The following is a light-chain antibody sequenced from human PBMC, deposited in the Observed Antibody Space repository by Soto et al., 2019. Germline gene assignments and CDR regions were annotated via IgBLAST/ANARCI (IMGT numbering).Light chain of an antibody. Sequence: QSVLTQPPSVSGAPGQRVTISCTRSSSNIGAGYDVHWYQQLPGTAPKVLIYGNSNRPSGVPDRFSDSKSGTSASLAITGRQAEDEADYYCQSSDSSLSGPVFGGGTKLNV. V-gene: IGLV1-40*01. J-gene: IGLJ2*01. CDR3: QSSDSSLSGPV. CDR2: GNS. CDR1: SSNIGAGYD.